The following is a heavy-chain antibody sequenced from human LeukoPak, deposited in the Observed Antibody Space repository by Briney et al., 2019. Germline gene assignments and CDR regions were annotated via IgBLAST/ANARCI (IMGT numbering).Heavy chain of an antibody. D-gene: IGHD2-2*01. J-gene: IGHJ4*02. CDR1: GGSISSGGYS. V-gene: IGHV4-30-2*01. CDR3: ASCYCSSTSSYVFDY. CDR2: IYHSGST. Sequence: PSETLSLTCAVSGGSISSGGYSWSWIRQPPGKGLEWIGYIYHSGSTYYNPSLKSRVTISVDRSKNQFSLKLSSVTAADTAVYYCASCYCSSTSSYVFDYWGQGTLVTVSS.